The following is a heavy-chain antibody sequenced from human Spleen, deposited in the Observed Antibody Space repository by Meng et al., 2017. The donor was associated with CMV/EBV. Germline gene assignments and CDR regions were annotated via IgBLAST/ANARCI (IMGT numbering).Heavy chain of an antibody. CDR1: GGSFSGYY. D-gene: IGHD5-24*01. CDR3: ASFDGYNNFDY. J-gene: IGHJ4*02. V-gene: IGHV4-34*01. Sequence: VHVQQWGEGLLNPSGTLSLTCAVYGGSFSGYYWSRIRQPPGKGLEWIGEINHSGSTNYNPSLKSRVTISVDTSKNQFSLKLSSVTAADTAVYYCASFDGYNNFDYWGQGTLVTVSS. CDR2: INHSGST.